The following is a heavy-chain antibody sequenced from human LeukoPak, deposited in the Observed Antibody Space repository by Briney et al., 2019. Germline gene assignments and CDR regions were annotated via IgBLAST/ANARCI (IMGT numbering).Heavy chain of an antibody. V-gene: IGHV3-20*04. D-gene: IGHD6-19*01. J-gene: IGHJ6*03. CDR2: INWDGGST. Sequence: GGSLTLSCAASGFTFDDYRMICLRQAPGKWLEWVSAINWDGGSTGYADSVKGRFTIARDNAKNSLYLQMNSLGAEDTALYYGARDRQWHYYYMDVWGKGTTVTVSS. CDR1: GFTFDDYR. CDR3: ARDRQWHYYYMDV.